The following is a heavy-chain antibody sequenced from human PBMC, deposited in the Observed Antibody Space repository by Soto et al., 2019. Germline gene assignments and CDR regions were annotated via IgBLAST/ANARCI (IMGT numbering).Heavy chain of an antibody. D-gene: IGHD1-26*01. J-gene: IGHJ5*02. CDR3: AIWISGRYSDWFDP. CDR1: GYTFTRYG. CDR2: ISEDNGQT. Sequence: ASVKVSCKASGYTFTRYGISWVRQAPGQGLEWMGWISEDNGQTNYEQKIQGRVTMTTDTSTSTAYMELRSLRSDDTAVYYCAIWISGRYSDWFDPWGQGTLVTVSS. V-gene: IGHV1-18*04.